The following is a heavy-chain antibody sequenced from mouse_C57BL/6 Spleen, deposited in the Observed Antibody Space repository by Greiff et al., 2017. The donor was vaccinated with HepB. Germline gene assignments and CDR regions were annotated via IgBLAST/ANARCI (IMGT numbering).Heavy chain of an antibody. D-gene: IGHD1-1*01. CDR2: IHPNSGST. J-gene: IGHJ4*01. Sequence: QLQQPGAELVKPGASVKLSCKASGYTFTSYWMHWVKQRPGQGLEWIGMIHPNSGSTNYNEKFKSKATLTVDKSSSTAYMQLSSLTSEDSAVYYCARNYYGSRSVGAMDYWGQGTSVTVSS. CDR3: ARNYYGSRSVGAMDY. CDR1: GYTFTSYW. V-gene: IGHV1-64*01.